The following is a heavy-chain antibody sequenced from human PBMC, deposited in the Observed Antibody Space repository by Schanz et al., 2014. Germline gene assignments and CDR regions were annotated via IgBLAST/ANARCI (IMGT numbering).Heavy chain of an antibody. J-gene: IGHJ4*02. D-gene: IGHD3-10*01. CDR3: AKYRGYCRVSGSYRELEY. CDR1: GFSFSSYA. Sequence: EVQLLESGGGLVEPGGSLRLSCAASGFSFSSYAMGWVRQARGKGLEWVSAMNESHSTIYYADSVRGRFTISRDNAENALFLQMNSLRAEDTAVYYCAKYRGYCRVSGSYRELEYWGQGTLXTVSS. CDR2: MNESHSTI. V-gene: IGHV3-23*01.